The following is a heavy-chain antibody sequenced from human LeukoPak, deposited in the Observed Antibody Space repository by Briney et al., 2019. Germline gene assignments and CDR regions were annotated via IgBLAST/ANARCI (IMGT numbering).Heavy chain of an antibody. Sequence: GGSLRLSCAASGFTFSSYWMHWVRQPPGKGLVWVSRINNDGSTTNYADSVNGRFTISRDNTKNTLYLQMSSLRAEDTAVYYCAIGPYDYWGQGTLVTVSS. V-gene: IGHV3-74*01. CDR2: INNDGSTT. J-gene: IGHJ4*02. CDR1: GFTFSSYW. CDR3: AIGPYDY.